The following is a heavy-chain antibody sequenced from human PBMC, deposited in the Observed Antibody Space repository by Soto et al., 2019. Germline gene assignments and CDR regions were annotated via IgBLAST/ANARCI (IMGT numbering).Heavy chain of an antibody. V-gene: IGHV2-5*02. J-gene: IGHJ5*02. CDR2: IYLDDDK. D-gene: IGHD3-10*01. CDR1: GFSLSTSAVG. CDR3: GYVYYNSGRWDA. Sequence: ITLKESGPTLVKPTQTLTLTCTFSGFSLSTSAVGVGWIRQPPGKALEWLALIYLDDDKRYSPSLKSRLTITKDTSKNQVVLTMTNMDPVDTATYDCGYVYYNSGRWDAWGQGTLVTVSS.